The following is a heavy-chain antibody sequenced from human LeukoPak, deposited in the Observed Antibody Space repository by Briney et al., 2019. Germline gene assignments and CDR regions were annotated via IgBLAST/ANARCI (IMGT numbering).Heavy chain of an antibody. CDR2: INHNGAT. Sequence: SETLSLTCAVYGGSFSTYYWSWIRQPPGKGLEWIGEINHNGATNYNPSLKSRITLSVDTSKKQFSLNLSSVTAADTAVYYCALGGDFDYWGQGTLVTVSS. CDR1: GGSFSTYY. V-gene: IGHV4-34*01. J-gene: IGHJ4*02. CDR3: ALGGDFDY. D-gene: IGHD2-15*01.